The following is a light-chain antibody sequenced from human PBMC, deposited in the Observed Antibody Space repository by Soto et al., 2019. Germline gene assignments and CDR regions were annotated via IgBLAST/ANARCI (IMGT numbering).Light chain of an antibody. CDR2: AAS. CDR1: QSVSSRS. Sequence: EIVLTQSPGTLSLSPGERATLSCRASQSVSSRSLAWFQQKPGQAPRLLIYAASSRATGIPDRFSGSGFGTDFTLTISRLETEDFAVYYCQQYGSSPWTFGQGTKVEIK. J-gene: IGKJ1*01. V-gene: IGKV3-20*01. CDR3: QQYGSSPWT.